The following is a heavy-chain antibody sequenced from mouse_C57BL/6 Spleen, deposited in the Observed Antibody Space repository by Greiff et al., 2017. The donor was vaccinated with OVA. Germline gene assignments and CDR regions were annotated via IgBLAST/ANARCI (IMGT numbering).Heavy chain of an antibody. J-gene: IGHJ4*01. CDR2: ISPETGGT. V-gene: IGHV1-15*01. Sequence: VQLQQSGAELVRPGASVTLSCKASGYTFTDYEMHWVKQTPVHGLEWIGAISPETGGTSSNPNFKGPAILTADKSSSTAYMELRSLTSEDSAVYYCTGNPYAMDYWGQGTSVTVSS. D-gene: IGHD6-1*01. CDR3: TGNPYAMDY. CDR1: GYTFTDYE.